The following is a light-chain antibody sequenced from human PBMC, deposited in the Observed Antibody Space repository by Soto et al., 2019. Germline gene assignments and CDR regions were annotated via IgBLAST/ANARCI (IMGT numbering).Light chain of an antibody. Sequence: QSALTQPRSVSGSPGQSVTISCTGTISDVAGYNYVSWYQHHPGKAPKLLISDVTKRPSWVPDRFSGSKSGSTASLTISELQAEDEADYAGSNNLVFGGGTKLTIL. J-gene: IGLJ2*01. CDR3: SNNLV. CDR1: ISDVAGYNY. CDR2: DVT. V-gene: IGLV2-11*01.